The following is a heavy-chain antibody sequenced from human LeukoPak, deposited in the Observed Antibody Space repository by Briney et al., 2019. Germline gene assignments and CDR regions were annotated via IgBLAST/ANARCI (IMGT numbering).Heavy chain of an antibody. CDR3: VSSSTSWDWFDP. J-gene: IGHJ5*02. D-gene: IGHD2-2*01. CDR1: GGTFSSYA. CDR2: IIPIFGTA. V-gene: IGHV1-69*13. Sequence: SVKVSCKASGGTFSSYAISWVRQAPGQGLEWMGGIIPIFGTANYAQKFQGRVTITADESTSTAYMELSSLRSEDTAVCYCVSSSTSWDWFDPWGQGTLVTVSS.